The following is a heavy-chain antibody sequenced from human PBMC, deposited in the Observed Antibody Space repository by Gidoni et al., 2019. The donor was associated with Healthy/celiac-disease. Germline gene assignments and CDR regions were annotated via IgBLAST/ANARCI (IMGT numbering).Heavy chain of an antibody. V-gene: IGHV4-39*07. CDR1: GGPIGSSDYY. D-gene: IGHD3-10*01. CDR2: IYDSGST. Sequence: QVQLQESGPGLVKPSETLSLTCTVSGGPIGSSDYYWGYIRQPPGKGLEWIGTIYDSGSTYYNPSLKSRVTISVDTSKNQFSLNLSSVTAADTAVYYCAREAMVRGVIDWGQGTLVTVSS. J-gene: IGHJ4*02. CDR3: AREAMVRGVID.